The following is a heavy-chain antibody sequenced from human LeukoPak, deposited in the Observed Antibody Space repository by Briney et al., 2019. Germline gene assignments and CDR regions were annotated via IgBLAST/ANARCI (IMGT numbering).Heavy chain of an antibody. CDR3: AGIAAAYPFDY. CDR2: ISSSSSYI. Sequence: PGGSLRLSCAASGFTFSSYSMNWVRQAPGKGLEWVSSISSSSSYIYYADLVKGRFTISRDNAKNSLYLQMNSLRAEDTAVYYCAGIAAAYPFDYWGQGTLVTVSS. CDR1: GFTFSSYS. J-gene: IGHJ4*02. D-gene: IGHD6-13*01. V-gene: IGHV3-21*01.